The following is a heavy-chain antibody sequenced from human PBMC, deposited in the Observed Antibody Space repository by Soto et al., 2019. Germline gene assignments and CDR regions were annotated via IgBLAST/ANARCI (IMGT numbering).Heavy chain of an antibody. V-gene: IGHV4-59*08. CDR3: AGDIRSGSYRFDY. D-gene: IGHD1-26*01. J-gene: IGHJ4*02. CDR1: GDSISSYY. Sequence: QVQLQESGPGLVKPSETLSLTCTVSGDSISSYYWSWIRQPPGKGLEWIGYIYSSGSTIYNPSLKRRVTISQDTSKKQFSLKLSSGTAADTAVYYCAGDIRSGSYRFDYWGQGTLVTVSS. CDR2: IYSSGST.